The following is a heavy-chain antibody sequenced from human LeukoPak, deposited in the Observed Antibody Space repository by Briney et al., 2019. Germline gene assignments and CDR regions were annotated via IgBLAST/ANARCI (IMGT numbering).Heavy chain of an antibody. CDR2: IYPGDSDT. Sequence: GESLKISCKGSGYSFTTYWIGWVRQMPGKGLEWMGIIYPGDSDTRYSPSFHGQVTISVDKSISTAYLQWSSLKASDTAIFYCARSAIVGAETHFDIWGQGTMVTVSS. CDR3: ARSAIVGAETHFDI. CDR1: GYSFTTYW. D-gene: IGHD1-26*01. V-gene: IGHV5-51*01. J-gene: IGHJ3*02.